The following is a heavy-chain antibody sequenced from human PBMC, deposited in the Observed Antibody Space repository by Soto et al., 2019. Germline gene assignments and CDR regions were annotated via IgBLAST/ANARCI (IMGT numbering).Heavy chain of an antibody. J-gene: IGHJ5*02. V-gene: IGHV1-69*01. CDR1: GGTFSSYA. CDR2: IIPIFGTA. CDR3: ARDTLSGYDLSWFDP. D-gene: IGHD5-12*01. Sequence: QVQLVQSGAEVKKPGSSVKVSCKASGGTFSSYAISWVRQAPGQGLEWMGGIIPIFGTANYAQKFQGRGTITADESTSTAYMELSSLRSEDTAVYYCARDTLSGYDLSWFDPWGQGTLVTVSS.